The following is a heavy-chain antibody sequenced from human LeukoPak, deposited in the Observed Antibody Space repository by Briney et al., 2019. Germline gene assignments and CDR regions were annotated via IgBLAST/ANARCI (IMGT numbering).Heavy chain of an antibody. CDR2: ISYDGSNK. Sequence: GGSLRLSCAASGFTFSSYGMHWVRQAPGKGLEWVAVISYDGSNKYYADSVKGRFTISRDNSKNTLYLQMNSLRAEDTAVYYCARDADYWGQGTLVTVSS. V-gene: IGHV3-30*03. J-gene: IGHJ4*02. CDR1: GFTFSSYG. CDR3: ARDADY.